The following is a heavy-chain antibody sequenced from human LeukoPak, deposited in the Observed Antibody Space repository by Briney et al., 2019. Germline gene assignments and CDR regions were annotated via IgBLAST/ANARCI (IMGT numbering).Heavy chain of an antibody. CDR3: ARGENANYYDSSGLFDY. D-gene: IGHD3-22*01. V-gene: IGHV1-8*01. CDR1: GYTFTSYD. J-gene: IGHJ4*02. CDR2: MNPNSGNT. Sequence: ASVTVSCKASGYTFTSYDINWVRQATGQGLEWMGWMNPNSGNTGYAQKFQGRVTMTRNTSISTAYMELSSLRSEDTAVYYCARGENANYYDSSGLFDYWGQGTLVTVSS.